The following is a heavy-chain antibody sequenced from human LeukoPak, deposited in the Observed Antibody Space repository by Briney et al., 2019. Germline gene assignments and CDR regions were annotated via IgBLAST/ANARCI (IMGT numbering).Heavy chain of an antibody. V-gene: IGHV1-2*06. D-gene: IGHD2-21*02. CDR3: ARTLAYCGGDCYLDY. Sequence: EASVKVSCKASGYTFTDYYMHWVRQAPGQGLEWMGRIKPNSGGTSYAQKFQGRVTMTGDTSTNTAYMELSRLRSDDTAVYNCARTLAYCGGDCYLDYWGQGTLVTVSS. J-gene: IGHJ4*02. CDR1: GYTFTDYY. CDR2: IKPNSGGT.